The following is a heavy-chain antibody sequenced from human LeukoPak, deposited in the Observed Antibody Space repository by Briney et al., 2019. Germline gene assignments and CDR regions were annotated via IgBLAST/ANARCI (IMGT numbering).Heavy chain of an antibody. D-gene: IGHD2-21*02. CDR3: AKVVTAPAPRRRSPYSFDY. J-gene: IGHJ4*02. Sequence: GGSLRLFCAASGFTFSSYAMSWVPEAPGKGLEWGSAISGSGGSTYYAESVKGRFTISRDNSKNTLYLQMNSLRANDPAVYYWAKVVTAPAPRRRSPYSFDYWGPGTLATVSS. CDR1: GFTFSSYA. V-gene: IGHV3-23*01. CDR2: ISGSGGST.